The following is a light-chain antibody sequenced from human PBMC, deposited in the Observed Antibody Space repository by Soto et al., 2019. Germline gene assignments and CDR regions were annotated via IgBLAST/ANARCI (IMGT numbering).Light chain of an antibody. CDR3: QQYNTCWT. V-gene: IGKV1-5*03. Sequence: EIQMTQSPSTLSASVGDSVTITCRASQSIGGLLAWYEQKPGKXPXXLIYKASGLESGVPSRFSGSGSGTEFPLTINGLEPDDSATYYCQQYNTCWTFGQGTKVEIK. J-gene: IGKJ1*01. CDR1: QSIGGL. CDR2: KAS.